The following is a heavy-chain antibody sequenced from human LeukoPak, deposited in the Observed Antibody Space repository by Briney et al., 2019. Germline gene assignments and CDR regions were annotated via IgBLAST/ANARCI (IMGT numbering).Heavy chain of an antibody. J-gene: IGHJ4*02. V-gene: IGHV4-59*08. CDR1: GGSIRNYY. Sequence: NPSETLSLTCTVSGGSIRNYYWSWIRQPPGKGLEWIGYIFSSGSTNYNPSLKSRLTISGDMSNNQVSLKLTSVTAADTAVYYCARGRQQLVSYYFDYWGQGTLVTVSS. CDR2: IFSSGST. CDR3: ARGRQQLVSYYFDY. D-gene: IGHD6-13*01.